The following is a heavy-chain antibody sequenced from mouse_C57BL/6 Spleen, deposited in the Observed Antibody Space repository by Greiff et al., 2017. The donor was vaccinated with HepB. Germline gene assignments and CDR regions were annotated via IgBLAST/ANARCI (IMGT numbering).Heavy chain of an antibody. J-gene: IGHJ4*01. V-gene: IGHV14-4*01. CDR1: GFNIKDDY. Sequence: VQLQQSGAELVRPGASVKLSCTASGFNIKDDYMHWVKQRPEQGLEWIGWIDPENGDTEYASKFQGKATITAETSSNTAYLQLSSLTSEDTAVYYCTRPPAAQMDYWGQGTSVTVSS. CDR2: IDPENGDT. CDR3: TRPPAAQMDY. D-gene: IGHD3-2*02.